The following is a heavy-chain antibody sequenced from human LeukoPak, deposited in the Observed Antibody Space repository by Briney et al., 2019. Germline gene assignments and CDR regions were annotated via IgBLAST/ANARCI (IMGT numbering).Heavy chain of an antibody. V-gene: IGHV3-74*01. J-gene: IGHJ4*02. D-gene: IGHD3-10*01. CDR3: VRDADVVFPYYYGSGRDFDY. Sequence: PGGSLRLSCAASGFTFRSYWMHWVRQAPGKGLVWVSRINSDGSSTSYADSVKGRFTISRDNAKNTLCLQMNSLRAEDTAVYYCVRDADVVFPYYYGSGRDFDYWGQGTLVTVSS. CDR1: GFTFRSYW. CDR2: INSDGSST.